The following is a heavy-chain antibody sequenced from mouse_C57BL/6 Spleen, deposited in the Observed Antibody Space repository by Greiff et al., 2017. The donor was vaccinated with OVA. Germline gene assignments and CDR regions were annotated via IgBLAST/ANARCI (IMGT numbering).Heavy chain of an antibody. D-gene: IGHD2-4*01. Sequence: VKLQESGPELVKPGASVKISCKASGYAFSSSWMNWVKQRPGKGLEWIGRIYPGDGDTNYNGKFKGKATLTADKSSSTAYMQLSSLTSEDSAVYFCARSSNYDSVFAYWGQGTLVTVSA. V-gene: IGHV1-82*01. CDR2: IYPGDGDT. J-gene: IGHJ3*01. CDR1: GYAFSSSW. CDR3: ARSSNYDSVFAY.